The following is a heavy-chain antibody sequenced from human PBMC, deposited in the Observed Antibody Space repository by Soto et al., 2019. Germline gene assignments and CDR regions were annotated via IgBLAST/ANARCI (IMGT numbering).Heavy chain of an antibody. Sequence: SETLSLTCAVSGGTISSGGYSWSWIRQPPGKGLEWIGYIYHSGSTYYNPSLKSRVTISVDRSKNQFSLKLSSVTAADTAVYYCARDRHGYSDYWGQGTLVTVSS. J-gene: IGHJ4*02. CDR3: ARDRHGYSDY. CDR1: GGTISSGGYS. D-gene: IGHD5-18*01. CDR2: IYHSGST. V-gene: IGHV4-30-2*01.